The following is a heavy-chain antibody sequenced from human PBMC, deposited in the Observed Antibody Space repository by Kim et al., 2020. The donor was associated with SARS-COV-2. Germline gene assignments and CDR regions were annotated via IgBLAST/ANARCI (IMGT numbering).Heavy chain of an antibody. Sequence: GGSLRLSCAASGFTFSSYAMHWVRQAPGKGLEWVAVISYDGSNKYYADSVKGRFTISRDNSKNTLYLQMNSLRAEDTAVYYCADTWRDYQFSYWGQGTLVTVSS. CDR3: ADTWRDYQFSY. D-gene: IGHD2-2*01. V-gene: IGHV3-30-3*01. J-gene: IGHJ4*02. CDR1: GFTFSSYA. CDR2: ISYDGSNK.